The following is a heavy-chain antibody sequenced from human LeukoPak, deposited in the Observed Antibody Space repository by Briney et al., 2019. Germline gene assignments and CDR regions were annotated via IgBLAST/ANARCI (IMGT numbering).Heavy chain of an antibody. CDR3: ASFWDCSSTSCQTSAGDDAFDI. D-gene: IGHD2-2*01. CDR2: ISWNSGSI. J-gene: IGHJ3*02. CDR1: GFTFDDYA. V-gene: IGHV3-9*01. Sequence: PGGSLRLSCAASGFTFDDYAMHWVRQAPGKGLEWVSGISWNSGSIGYADSVKGRFTISRDNAKNSLYLQMNSLRAEDTAVYYCASFWDCSSTSCQTSAGDDAFDIWGQGTMVTVSS.